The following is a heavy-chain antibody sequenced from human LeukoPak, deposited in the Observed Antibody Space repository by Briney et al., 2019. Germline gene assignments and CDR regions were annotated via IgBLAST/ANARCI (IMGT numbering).Heavy chain of an antibody. CDR2: TYYSGST. V-gene: IGHV4-39*01. CDR3: ARSNWNAPFDY. Sequence: SETLSLTCNVSGGSISSTSYYWDWIRQPPGKGLEWIGSTYYSGSTYNNPSLKSRVIISVDTSKNQFSLRLSSVTAADTAVYYCARSNWNAPFDYWGQETLVTVSS. CDR1: GGSISSTSYY. J-gene: IGHJ4*02. D-gene: IGHD1-20*01.